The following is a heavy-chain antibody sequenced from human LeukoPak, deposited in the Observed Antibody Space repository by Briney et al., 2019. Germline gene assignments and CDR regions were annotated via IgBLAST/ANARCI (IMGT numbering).Heavy chain of an antibody. J-gene: IGHJ4*02. CDR1: GGSFSGYY. D-gene: IGHD3-16*01. CDR2: INHSGST. Sequence: SETLSLTCAVYGGSFSGYYWSWIRQPPGKGLEWIGEINHSGSTNYNPSLKSRVTISVDTSKNQFSLKLSSVTAADTAVYYCEREGRFGKPANFHYGGQGPLVSGSS. CDR3: EREGRFGKPANFHY. V-gene: IGHV4-34*01.